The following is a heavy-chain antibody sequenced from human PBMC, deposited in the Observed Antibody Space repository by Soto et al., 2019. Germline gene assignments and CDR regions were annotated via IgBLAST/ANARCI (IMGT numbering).Heavy chain of an antibody. D-gene: IGHD2-15*01. CDR2: MYPGDSNT. CDR1: GYIFTSYW. CDR3: ARSRWYYYGMDV. V-gene: IGHV5-51*01. Sequence: GESLKISCKTSGYIFTSYWIGWVCQMPGKGLEWMAIMYPGDSNTRYSPSFQGQVTISADKSITTAYLQWSSLKASDSAIYYCARSRWYYYGMDVWGQGTTVTAP. J-gene: IGHJ6*02.